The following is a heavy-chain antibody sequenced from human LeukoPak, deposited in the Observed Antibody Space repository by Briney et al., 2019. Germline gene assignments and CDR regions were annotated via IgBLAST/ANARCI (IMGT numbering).Heavy chain of an antibody. J-gene: IGHJ4*02. CDR3: AKPGYSSSWTHFDY. CDR2: ISSSGGNI. V-gene: IGHV3-11*01. CDR1: GFDLSDYY. D-gene: IGHD6-13*01. Sequence: GGSLRLSCVVSGFDLSDYYMSWIRQAPGKGLEWISYISSSGGNIYFADSVKGRFTMSRDNARGSLYLQTNSLTADDTAVYYCAKPGYSSSWTHFDYWGQGALVTVSS.